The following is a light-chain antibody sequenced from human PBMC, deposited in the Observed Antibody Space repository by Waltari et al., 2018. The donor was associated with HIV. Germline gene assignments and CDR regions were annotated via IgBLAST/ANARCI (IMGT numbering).Light chain of an antibody. Sequence: ETILTQSPGTLSLSPGERATLSGRASQSVSSSHLAWYQQKPGQAPRLLVYDASRSATGIPDRFSGSGSGTDFILTINGLEPEDFAVYYCQQYDNSRWTFGQGTKVEIK. CDR3: QQYDNSRWT. J-gene: IGKJ1*01. CDR1: QSVSSSH. CDR2: DAS. V-gene: IGKV3-20*01.